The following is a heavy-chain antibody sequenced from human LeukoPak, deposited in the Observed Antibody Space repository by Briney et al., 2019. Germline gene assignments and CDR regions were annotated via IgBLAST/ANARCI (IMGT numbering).Heavy chain of an antibody. CDR3: VKGRSEQWVRQPFDI. J-gene: IGHJ3*02. CDR1: GFTFSSYT. CDR2: INTNGGTT. Sequence: PGGSLRLSCSASGFTFSSYTMHWVRQAPGKGLEYVSSINTNGGTTYYADSLRGRFTISRDNSKNTLYLEMTSLRAEDTALYYCVKGRSEQWVRQPFDIWGQGTMVTVSS. V-gene: IGHV3-64D*09. D-gene: IGHD1-26*01.